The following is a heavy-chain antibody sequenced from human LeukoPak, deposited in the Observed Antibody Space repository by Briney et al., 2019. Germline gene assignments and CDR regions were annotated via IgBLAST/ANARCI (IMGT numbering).Heavy chain of an antibody. CDR1: GYSFTNYW. D-gene: IGHD3-10*01. CDR2: IYYDDSET. V-gene: IGHV5-51*01. CDR3: ARLGVKIVREVSLKRSGGHWFDP. Sequence: GESLKISCKGGGYSFTNYWIVWVRQMPGKGLEWMGVIYYDDSETQYSPSFQGQVTISVDKSISTVYLQWSALKASDSAIYYCARLGVKIVREVSLKRSGGHWFDPWGQGTLVTVSS. J-gene: IGHJ5*02.